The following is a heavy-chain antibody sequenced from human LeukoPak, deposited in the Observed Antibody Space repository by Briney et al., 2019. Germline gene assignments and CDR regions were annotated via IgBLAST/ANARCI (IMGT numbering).Heavy chain of an antibody. CDR2: IYADGYT. J-gene: IGHJ6*02. Sequence: RAGGSLRLSCAASGISVSNDYMSWVRQAPGKGLEWVSAIYADGYTRDAASVKGRFSISRHNSKNTVYLQMDNLRPEDTAVYYCARDRRGEKDFDVWGQGTTVTVSS. CDR1: GISVSNDY. D-gene: IGHD3-9*01. CDR3: ARDRRGEKDFDV. V-gene: IGHV3-53*04.